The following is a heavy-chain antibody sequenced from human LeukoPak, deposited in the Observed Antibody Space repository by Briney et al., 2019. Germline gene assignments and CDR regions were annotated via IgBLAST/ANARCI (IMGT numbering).Heavy chain of an antibody. D-gene: IGHD3-22*01. V-gene: IGHV3-23*01. CDR3: ASYDSSGYYHYFDY. CDR1: GFTFRSYA. Sequence: GGSLRLSCAASGFTFRSYAMSWVRQAPGKGLEWVSSISGSGGSTYYADSVKGRFTISRDNSKNTLYLQMNSLRAEDTDVYYCASYDSSGYYHYFDYWGQGTLVTVSS. J-gene: IGHJ4*02. CDR2: ISGSGGST.